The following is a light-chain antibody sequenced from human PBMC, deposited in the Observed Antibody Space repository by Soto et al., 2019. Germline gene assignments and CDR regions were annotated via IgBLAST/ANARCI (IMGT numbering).Light chain of an antibody. CDR3: QQSYSTPPFT. Sequence: DIQMTQSPSSLSASVGDRVTITCRSSQSISSYLNWYQQKPVKAPKLLIYAASSLQSGVPSRFSGSGSGTDLTLTISSMQPEDFATYYWQQSYSTPPFTFGPVTKVDIK. CDR1: QSISSY. CDR2: AAS. J-gene: IGKJ3*01. V-gene: IGKV1-39*01.